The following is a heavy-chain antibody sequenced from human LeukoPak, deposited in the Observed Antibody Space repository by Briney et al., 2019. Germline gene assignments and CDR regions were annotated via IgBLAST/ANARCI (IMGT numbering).Heavy chain of an antibody. CDR3: TTDPGITGYYYDSSGPPTEGFDY. CDR1: GFTFSSYA. Sequence: PGGSLRLSCAASGFTFSSYAMHWVRQAPGKGLEWVGRIKSKTDGGTTDYAAPVKGRFTISRDDSKNTLYLQMNSLKTEDTAVYYCTTDPGITGYYYDSSGPPTEGFDYWGQGTLVTVSS. V-gene: IGHV3-15*01. D-gene: IGHD3-22*01. J-gene: IGHJ4*02. CDR2: IKSKTDGGTT.